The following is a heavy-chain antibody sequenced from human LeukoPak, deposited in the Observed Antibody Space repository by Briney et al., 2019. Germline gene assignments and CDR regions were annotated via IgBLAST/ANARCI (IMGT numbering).Heavy chain of an antibody. J-gene: IGHJ4*02. V-gene: IGHV4-39*01. D-gene: IGHD3-22*01. Sequence: PSETLSLTCTVSGVSISSSSNYWGWIRQPPGKGLEWIGSMSYSGSTYYNPSLKSRVTISVDTSNNQFSLKLSSVPAADTAVYCCARHHTPRHHYDSSGYYYYYCCQGTLVTVSS. CDR3: ARHHTPRHHYDSSGYYYYY. CDR2: MSYSGST. CDR1: GVSISSSSNY.